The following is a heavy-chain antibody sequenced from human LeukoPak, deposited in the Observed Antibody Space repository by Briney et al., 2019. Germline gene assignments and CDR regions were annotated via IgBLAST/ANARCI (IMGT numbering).Heavy chain of an antibody. CDR3: VFYDSSGFYYGRLRY. CDR2: ISGGGDNT. Sequence: GGSLRLSCAASGFTFGSHAISWVRQAPGKELEWVSGISGGGDNTLYADSVMGRFTISRDNYKNTVHLQMSGLRAEDTAVYYCVFYDSSGFYYGRLRYWGQGTLVTVSS. CDR1: GFTFGSHA. V-gene: IGHV3-23*01. J-gene: IGHJ4*02. D-gene: IGHD3-22*01.